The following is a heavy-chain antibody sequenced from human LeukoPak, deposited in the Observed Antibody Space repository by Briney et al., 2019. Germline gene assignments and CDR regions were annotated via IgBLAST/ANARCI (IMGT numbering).Heavy chain of an antibody. CDR3: AGDKSYDSSGYYCFDY. V-gene: IGHV1-69*13. D-gene: IGHD3-22*01. J-gene: IGHJ4*02. CDR1: GGTFSSYA. CDR2: IIPIFGTA. Sequence: SVKVSCKASGGTFSSYAISWVRRAPGQGLEWMGGIIPIFGTANYAQKFQGRVTITADESTSTAYMELSSLRSEDTAVYYCAGDKSYDSSGYYCFDYWGQGTLVTVSS.